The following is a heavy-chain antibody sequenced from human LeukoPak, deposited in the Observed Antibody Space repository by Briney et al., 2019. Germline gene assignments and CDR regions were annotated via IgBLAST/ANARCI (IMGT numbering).Heavy chain of an antibody. CDR2: INCNSGGT. V-gene: IGHV1-2*02. CDR3: ARIGGSGYTYGTFDY. CDR1: GYTFTGYY. Sequence: ASVKVSCKASGYTFTGYYMHWVRQAPGQGLEWMGWINCNSGGTNYAQKFQGRVTMTRDTSINTAYMEVSRLRSGDTAVYYCARIGGSGYTYGTFDYWGQGTLVTVSS. J-gene: IGHJ4*02. D-gene: IGHD5-18*01.